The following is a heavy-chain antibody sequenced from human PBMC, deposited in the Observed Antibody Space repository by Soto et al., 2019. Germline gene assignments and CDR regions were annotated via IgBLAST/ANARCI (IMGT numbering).Heavy chain of an antibody. Sequence: QVQLVQSGAEVRQPASSVKVSCKTSGATFSSYAITWVRQAPGQGLEWMGGIVPTVDTSTYAQKFQGRVTITADKFTDTVYLGLSTLRSDDTAVYYCVSVVAIPGYPDNSGQGTLFTVSS. CDR1: GATFSSYA. CDR2: IVPTVDTS. V-gene: IGHV1-69*14. J-gene: IGHJ4*02. D-gene: IGHD5-12*01. CDR3: VSVVAIPGYPDN.